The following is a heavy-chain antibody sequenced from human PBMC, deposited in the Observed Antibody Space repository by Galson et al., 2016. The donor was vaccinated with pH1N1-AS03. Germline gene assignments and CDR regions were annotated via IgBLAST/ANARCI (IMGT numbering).Heavy chain of an antibody. J-gene: IGHJ3*01. CDR2: MYPEDSDV. CDR1: GYNFMSYW. CDR3: ARPSPLGFPGRKGLYAFDV. V-gene: IGHV5-51*03. Sequence: QSGAEVKKPGESLKISCKVSGYNFMSYWIGWVRQMPGKGLEWLGIMYPEDSDVRYSPSLRGQVTISADKSISTAYLQWTSLEASDTAIYFCARPSPLGFPGRKGLYAFDVWGQGTNVTVSS. D-gene: IGHD1-14*01.